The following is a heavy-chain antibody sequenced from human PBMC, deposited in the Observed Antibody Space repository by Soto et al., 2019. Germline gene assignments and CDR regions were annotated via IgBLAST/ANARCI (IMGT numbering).Heavy chain of an antibody. V-gene: IGHV3-15*07. CDR1: GFSFSDAW. CDR3: TRGRLSGHYTDY. Sequence: EVQLVESGGGLVKPGESLGLSCAASGFSFSDAWMNWVRQAPGKGLEWVGRIQSKTDGGTTDYAAPVNGRFSISRDDSKNTLYLQMSSLKTDDTAVYYCTRGRLSGHYTDYWGRGTLVTVSS. D-gene: IGHD5-12*01. J-gene: IGHJ4*02. CDR2: IQSKTDGGTT.